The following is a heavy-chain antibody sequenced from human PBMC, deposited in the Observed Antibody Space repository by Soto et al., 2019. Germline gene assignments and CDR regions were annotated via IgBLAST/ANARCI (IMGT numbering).Heavy chain of an antibody. Sequence: GASVKVSCKASGYTFTSYGISWVRQAPGQGLEWMGWISAYNGNTNYAQKLQGRVTMTTDTSTSTAYMELRSLRSDDTAVYYCAMGVLRFLEWLSPSADYYGMDVWGQGTTVTV. CDR2: ISAYNGNT. CDR3: AMGVLRFLEWLSPSADYYGMDV. D-gene: IGHD3-3*01. J-gene: IGHJ6*02. V-gene: IGHV1-18*01. CDR1: GYTFTSYG.